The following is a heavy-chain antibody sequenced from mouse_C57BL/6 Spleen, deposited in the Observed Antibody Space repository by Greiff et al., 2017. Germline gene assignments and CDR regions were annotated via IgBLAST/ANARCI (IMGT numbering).Heavy chain of an antibody. D-gene: IGHD1-1*01. J-gene: IGHJ2*01. Sequence: VQLQQPGAELVRPGSSVKLSCKASGYTFTSYWMHWVKQRPIQGLEWIGNIDPSDSETHYNQKFKDKATLTVAKSSSTAYMQLSSLTSEDSAVYYCARGVLLRYNYFDYWGQGTTLTVSS. CDR2: IDPSDSET. V-gene: IGHV1-52*01. CDR3: ARGVLLRYNYFDY. CDR1: GYTFTSYW.